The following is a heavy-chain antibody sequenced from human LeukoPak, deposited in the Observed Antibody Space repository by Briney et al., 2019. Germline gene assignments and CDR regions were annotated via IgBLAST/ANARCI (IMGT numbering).Heavy chain of an antibody. D-gene: IGHD3-16*01. J-gene: IGHJ4*02. CDR3: ARLTVWHTYRDLDY. CDR1: GYTFTSYA. Sequence: GASVKVSCKASGYTFTSYAMSWVRQDPGQGLEWMGWINVNTGNPTYAPAFTGRFVFSVDTSVTTAYLQIRSLKAEDTAVYYCARLTVWHTYRDLDYWGQGTLVTVSS. CDR2: INVNTGNP. V-gene: IGHV7-4-1*01.